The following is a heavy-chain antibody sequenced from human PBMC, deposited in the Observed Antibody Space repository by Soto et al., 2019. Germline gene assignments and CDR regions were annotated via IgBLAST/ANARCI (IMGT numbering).Heavy chain of an antibody. CDR3: ARVSHGIAGVHHYYCGTDV. CDR1: GGTFSSYT. V-gene: IGHV1-69*02. CDR2: IIPIIDIA. J-gene: IGHJ6*02. D-gene: IGHD6-13*01. Sequence: QVQLVQSGAEVKKPGSSVKVSCKASGGTFSSYTISWVRQAPGQGLEWMGRIIPIIDIANYAQKFQGRVTVSADKTTSTAYMELSSLRSQDTAVYYCARVSHGIAGVHHYYCGTDVWGQGTTVTVSS.